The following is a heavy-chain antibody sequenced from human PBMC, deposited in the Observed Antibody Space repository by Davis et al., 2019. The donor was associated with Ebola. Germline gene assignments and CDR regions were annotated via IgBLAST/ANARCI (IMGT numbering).Heavy chain of an antibody. CDR1: GFTFSSYS. J-gene: IGHJ5*02. Sequence: GESLKISCAASGFTFSSYSMNWVRQAPGKGLEWVSSISSSSSYIYYADSVKGRFTISRDNAKNSLYLQMNSLRAEDTAVYYCARDHPFGEFSSWFDPWGQGTLVTVSS. V-gene: IGHV3-21*01. D-gene: IGHD3-10*01. CDR2: ISSSSSYI. CDR3: ARDHPFGEFSSWFDP.